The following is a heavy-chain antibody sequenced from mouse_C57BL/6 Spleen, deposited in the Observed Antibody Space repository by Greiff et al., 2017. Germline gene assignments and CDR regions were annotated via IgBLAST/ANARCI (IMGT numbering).Heavy chain of an antibody. D-gene: IGHD2-1*01. CDR3: ARRGNYQYYYAMDY. CDR1: GYTFTSYW. CDR2: IYPSDSET. J-gene: IGHJ4*01. Sequence: QVQLKQPGAELVRPGSSVKLSCKASGYTFTSYWMDWVKQRPGQGLEWIGNIYPSDSETHYNQKFKDKATLTVDKSSSTAYMQLSSLTSEDSAVYYCARRGNYQYYYAMDYWGQGTSVTVSS. V-gene: IGHV1-61*01.